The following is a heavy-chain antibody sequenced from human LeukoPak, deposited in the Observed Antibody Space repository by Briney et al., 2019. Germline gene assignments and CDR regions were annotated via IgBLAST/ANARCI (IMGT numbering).Heavy chain of an antibody. J-gene: IGHJ4*02. Sequence: ASVKVSCKASGATFSSYAISWVRQAPGQGLEWMGRIIPIFGTANYAQKFQGRVTITTDESTSTAYMELSSLRSEDTAVYYCASLCGGDCYFDYWGQGTLVTVSS. CDR1: GATFSSYA. CDR3: ASLCGGDCYFDY. V-gene: IGHV1-69*05. CDR2: IIPIFGTA. D-gene: IGHD2-21*02.